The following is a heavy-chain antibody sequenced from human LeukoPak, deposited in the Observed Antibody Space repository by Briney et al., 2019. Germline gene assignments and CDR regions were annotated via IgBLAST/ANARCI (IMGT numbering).Heavy chain of an antibody. V-gene: IGHV4-38-2*02. D-gene: IGHD3-22*01. CDR3: ARGVTMIGRLRFDP. J-gene: IGHJ5*02. CDR1: GYSISSGYY. Sequence: PSETPSLTCTVSGYSISSGYYWGWIRQPPGKRLEWIGNFYHAGTTYYNPSLKSRVTISLDTSRNQFSLKLGSVTAADTAVYYCARGVTMIGRLRFDPWGQGTLVTVSS. CDR2: FYHAGTT.